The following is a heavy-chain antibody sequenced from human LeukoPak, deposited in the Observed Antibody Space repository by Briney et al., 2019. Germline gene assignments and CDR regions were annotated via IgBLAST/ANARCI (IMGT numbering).Heavy chain of an antibody. V-gene: IGHV4-34*01. Sequence: PSETLSLTCAVYGGSFSGYYRSWIRQPPGKGLEWIGEINHSGSTNYNPSLKSRVTISVDTSKNQFSLKLSSVTAADTAVYYCARVPPRRYCSSTSCYLHLVAYYYYGMDVWGQGTTVTVSS. CDR1: GGSFSGYY. CDR2: INHSGST. D-gene: IGHD2-2*01. CDR3: ARVPPRRYCSSTSCYLHLVAYYYYGMDV. J-gene: IGHJ6*02.